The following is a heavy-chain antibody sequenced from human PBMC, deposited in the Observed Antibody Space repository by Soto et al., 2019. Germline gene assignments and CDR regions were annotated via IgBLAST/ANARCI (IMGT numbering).Heavy chain of an antibody. Sequence: SVKVSCKASGGTFSSYAISWVRQATGQGLEWMGGIIPIFSTANYAQKFQGRVTITADESTSPAYMELRSLRSEDTAVYYCARARAYYYDSSGYYFDYWGQGTLVTVSS. D-gene: IGHD3-22*01. J-gene: IGHJ4*02. V-gene: IGHV1-69*13. CDR2: IIPIFSTA. CDR1: GGTFSSYA. CDR3: ARARAYYYDSSGYYFDY.